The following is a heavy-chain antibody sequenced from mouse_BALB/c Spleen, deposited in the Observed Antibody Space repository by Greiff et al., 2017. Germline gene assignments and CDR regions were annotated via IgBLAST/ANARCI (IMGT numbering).Heavy chain of an antibody. CDR1: GYTFTDYN. J-gene: IGHJ1*01. CDR3: ARFYYGSSYWYFDV. D-gene: IGHD1-1*01. Sequence: VQLKESGPELVKPGASVKIPCKASGYTFTDYNMDWVKQSHGKSLEWIGDINPNNGGTIYNQKFKGKATLTVDKSSSTAYMELRSLTSEDTAVYYCARFYYGSSYWYFDVWGAGTTVTVSS. V-gene: IGHV1-18*01. CDR2: INPNNGGT.